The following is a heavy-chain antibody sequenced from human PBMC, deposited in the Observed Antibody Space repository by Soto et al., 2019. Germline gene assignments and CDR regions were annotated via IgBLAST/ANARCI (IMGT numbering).Heavy chain of an antibody. J-gene: IGHJ1*01. V-gene: IGHV3-48*01. D-gene: IGHD4-17*01. Sequence: EVQLLESGGGLVQPGGSLRLSCAASGFTFSSYSMNWVRQAAGKGQEWVSYISSSSSNIYYADSVKGRFTISRDNAKNPLYLPMTNLSAADTAAYYCARGHYGAPHEYFPYWGQGTLVTVSS. CDR3: ARGHYGAPHEYFPY. CDR1: GFTFSSYS. CDR2: ISSSSSNI.